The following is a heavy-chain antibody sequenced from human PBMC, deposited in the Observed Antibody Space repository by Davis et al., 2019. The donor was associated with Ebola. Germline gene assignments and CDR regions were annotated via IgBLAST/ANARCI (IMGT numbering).Heavy chain of an antibody. V-gene: IGHV3-23*01. CDR2: ISGSGGST. Sequence: GESLKISCAASGFTFSSYAMSWVRQAPGKGLEWVSAISGSGGSTYYADSVKGRFTISRDNSKNTLYLQMNSLRAEDTAVYYCAKAGPYDYVWGSYRYSEYYFDYWGQGTLVTVSS. CDR3: AKAGPYDYVWGSYRYSEYYFDY. CDR1: GFTFSSYA. D-gene: IGHD3-16*02. J-gene: IGHJ4*02.